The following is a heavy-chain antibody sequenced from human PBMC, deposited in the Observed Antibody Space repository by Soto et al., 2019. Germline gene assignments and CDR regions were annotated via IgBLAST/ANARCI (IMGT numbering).Heavy chain of an antibody. J-gene: IGHJ4*02. Sequence: QVQLQESGPGLVKPSGTLSLTCAVSGDSISSSCWWSWVRQPPGKGLEWIGEIYHSGSTNYNPSLKGRVTISVDKSKNQFSLKLNSVTAADTAVYYCARVGYCSGGNCNSGFDYWGQGTLVTVSS. CDR2: IYHSGST. CDR1: GDSISSSCW. V-gene: IGHV4-4*02. CDR3: ARVGYCSGGNCNSGFDY. D-gene: IGHD2-15*01.